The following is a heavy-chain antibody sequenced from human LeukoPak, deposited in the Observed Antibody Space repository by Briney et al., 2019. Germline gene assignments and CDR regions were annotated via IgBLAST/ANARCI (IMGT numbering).Heavy chain of an antibody. J-gene: IGHJ3*02. V-gene: IGHV4-34*01. CDR1: GGSFSGYY. Sequence: SETLSLTCAVYGGSFSGYYWSWIRQPPGKGLEWIGEINHSGSTNYTPSLKSRVTISVDTSKKQFSLNLRSVTAADTAVYYCASSPPDYAELPFDIWGQGTMVTVSS. CDR3: ASSPPDYAELPFDI. CDR2: INHSGST. D-gene: IGHD4/OR15-4a*01.